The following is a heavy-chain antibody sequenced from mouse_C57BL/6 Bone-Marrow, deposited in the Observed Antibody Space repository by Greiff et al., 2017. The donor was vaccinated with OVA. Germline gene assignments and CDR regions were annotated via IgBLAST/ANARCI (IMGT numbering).Heavy chain of an antibody. D-gene: IGHD2-4*01. J-gene: IGHJ2*01. CDR3: ARLYYDYSFDY. Sequence: EVQLQQSGPELVKPGASVKISCKASGYTFTDYYMNWVKQSHGKSLEWIGDINPNNGGTSYNQKFKGKATLTVDKSSSTAYMELRSLTSEDSAVYYCARLYYDYSFDYRGQGTTLTVSS. V-gene: IGHV1-26*01. CDR2: INPNNGGT. CDR1: GYTFTDYY.